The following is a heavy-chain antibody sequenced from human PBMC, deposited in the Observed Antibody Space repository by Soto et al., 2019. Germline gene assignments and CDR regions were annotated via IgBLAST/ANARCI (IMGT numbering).Heavy chain of an antibody. D-gene: IGHD6-13*01. CDR3: TRRRLEEGIAAYGDSYYGMYV. J-gene: IGHJ6*02. V-gene: IGHV5-10-1*01. CDR1: GYSFTSYW. CDR2: IDPSASYT. Sequence: PGESLTISCKGSGYSFTSYWISWVRQMPGKGLEWMGRIDPSASYTNYSPSFQGHVTISADKSISTAHLQWSSLKAPDTAMYYCTRRRLEEGIAAYGDSYYGMYVWGQGTSDTVS.